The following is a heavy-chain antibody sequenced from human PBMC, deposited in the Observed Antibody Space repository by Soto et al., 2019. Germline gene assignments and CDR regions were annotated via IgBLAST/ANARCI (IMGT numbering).Heavy chain of an antibody. CDR2: IYYNGDT. D-gene: IGHD5-12*01. V-gene: IGHV4-31*03. CDR3: GRDRRDGYRGPNGFDP. CDR1: VGSISSGGYY. Sequence: TLSRTCTLSVGSISSGGYYWSWIRQPPGKGLEWMSDIYYNGDTDYNPALKSRGIISVETYNNNFSLKLSTVSAADTAGFYYGRDRRDGYRGPNGFDPWGQGTLVTVSS. J-gene: IGHJ5*02.